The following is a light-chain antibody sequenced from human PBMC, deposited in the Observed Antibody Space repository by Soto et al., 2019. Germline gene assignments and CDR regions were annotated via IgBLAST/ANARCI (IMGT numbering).Light chain of an antibody. Sequence: EIGLTQSPATLSLSPGERATLSCRASHSVSRYLSGYQQKPGQAPRLLIYDASNRATGIPARFSGSGSGTDFTLTISSLEPDDFAVYSCQQRSNGLTFGGGTKVDIK. CDR2: DAS. CDR1: HSVSRY. V-gene: IGKV3-11*01. J-gene: IGKJ4*01. CDR3: QQRSNGLT.